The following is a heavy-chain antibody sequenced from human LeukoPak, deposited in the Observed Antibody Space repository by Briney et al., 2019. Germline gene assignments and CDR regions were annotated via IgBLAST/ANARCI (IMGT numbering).Heavy chain of an antibody. CDR2: ISSSSSTI. J-gene: IGHJ4*02. CDR1: GFTFSSYR. Sequence: GGALRLSCAASGFTFSSYRMNWVRQAPGEGLEWVSYISSSSSTIYYADSVKGGVTISRDNAKNSLCLQMNSLRAEDTAVYYCARSSRELGGYAPWELMPPFDYWGQGTLVTVSS. CDR3: ARSSRELGGYAPWELMPPFDY. V-gene: IGHV3-48*01. D-gene: IGHD1-7*01.